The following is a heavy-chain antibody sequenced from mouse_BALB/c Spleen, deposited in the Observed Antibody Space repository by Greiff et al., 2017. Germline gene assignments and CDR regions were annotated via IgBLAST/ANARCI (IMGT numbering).Heavy chain of an antibody. Sequence: QVQLQQPGAELVKPGASVKLSCKASGYTFTSYWMHWVKQRPGQGLEWIGEINPSNGRTNYNEKFKSKATLTVDKSSSTAYMQLSSLTSEDSAVYDCARGDGSRYFDVWGAGTTVTVSS. J-gene: IGHJ1*01. V-gene: IGHV1S81*02. CDR2: INPSNGRT. CDR3: ARGDGSRYFDV. CDR1: GYTFTSYW. D-gene: IGHD1-1*01.